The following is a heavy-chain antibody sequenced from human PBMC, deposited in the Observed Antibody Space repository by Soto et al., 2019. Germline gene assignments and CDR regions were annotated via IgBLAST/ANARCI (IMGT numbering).Heavy chain of an antibody. J-gene: IGHJ5*02. V-gene: IGHV4-4*02. D-gene: IGHD6-13*01. CDR1: GGSISSSNW. Sequence: PSETLSLTCAVSGGSISSSNWWSWVRQPPGKGLEWIGEIYHSGSTNYNPSLKSRVTISVDTSKNQFSLKLSSVTAADTAVYYCARGSSSSWFNWFDPWGQGTLVTVSS. CDR3: ARGSSSSWFNWFDP. CDR2: IYHSGST.